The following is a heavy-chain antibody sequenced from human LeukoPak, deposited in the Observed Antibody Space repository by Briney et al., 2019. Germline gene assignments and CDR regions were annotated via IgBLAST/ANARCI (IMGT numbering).Heavy chain of an antibody. V-gene: IGHV3-11*01. CDR2: ISSSGSTI. Sequence: GGSLRLSCAASGFTFSDYYMSWIRQAPGEGLEWVSYISSSGSTIYYADSVKGRFTIPRDNAKNSLYLQMNSLRAEDTAVYYCAREKELVVAATHPNFDYWGQGTLVTVSS. CDR1: GFTFSDYY. J-gene: IGHJ4*02. D-gene: IGHD2-15*01. CDR3: AREKELVVAATHPNFDY.